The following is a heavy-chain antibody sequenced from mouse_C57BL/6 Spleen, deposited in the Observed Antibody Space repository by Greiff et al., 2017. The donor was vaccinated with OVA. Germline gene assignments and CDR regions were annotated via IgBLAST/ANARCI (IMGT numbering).Heavy chain of an antibody. CDR3: TRVWDEMDY. CDR2: SSSGDNYN. J-gene: IGHJ4*01. CDR1: GFPFSSYA. D-gene: IGHD4-1*01. V-gene: IGHV5-9-1*02. Sequence: EVQRVESGAGLVKPGGSLKLSCAASGFPFSSYAMSWFRQPPGTGLEWVADSSSGDNYNYYADSVKGRFTISRDNARNTLYLQMSRLKAEDTAMYYCTRVWDEMDYWGQGTSVTVSS.